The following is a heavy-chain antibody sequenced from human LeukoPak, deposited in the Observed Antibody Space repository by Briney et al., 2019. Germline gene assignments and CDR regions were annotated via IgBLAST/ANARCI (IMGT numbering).Heavy chain of an antibody. CDR3: ARLGGPAAVDY. D-gene: IGHD2-2*01. CDR1: GASIRSYY. J-gene: IGHJ4*02. CDR2: MYNSGST. V-gene: IGHV4-59*01. Sequence: SETLSLTCTVSGASIRSYYWSWIRQPPGRGLEWIGYMYNSGSTYSNPSLKSRVTISGDTSKNQFSLKLTSVTAADTAVYYCARLGGPAAVDYWGQGALVTVSS.